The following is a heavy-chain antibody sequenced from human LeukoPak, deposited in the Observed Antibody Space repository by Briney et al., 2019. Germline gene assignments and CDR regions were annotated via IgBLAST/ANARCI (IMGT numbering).Heavy chain of an antibody. CDR3: AREVGICSGGSCYLRFDY. D-gene: IGHD2-15*01. V-gene: IGHV3-7*01. J-gene: IGHJ4*02. CDR2: VKQDATEK. Sequence: GGSLRLSCAASGFTFSSYWMSWVRQAPGKGLEWVANVKQDATEKYYVDSVKGRFTISRDNAKNSVYLQMNSLRAEDTAVYYCAREVGICSGGSCYLRFDYWGQGTLVTVSS. CDR1: GFTFSSYW.